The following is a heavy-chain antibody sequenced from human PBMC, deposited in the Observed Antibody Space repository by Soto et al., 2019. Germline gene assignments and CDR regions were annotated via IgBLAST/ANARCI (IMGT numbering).Heavy chain of an antibody. CDR3: ARDLVGVTY. CDR1: GFTFSSYS. CDR2: ISSSSNYI. D-gene: IGHD1-26*01. Sequence: GGSLRLSCAASGFTFSSYSMNWVRQAPGKGLEWVSSISSSSNYIYYADSVKGRFTISRDNAKNSLYLQMNSLSAEDTAVYYCARDLVGVTYWGQGTLVTVSS. V-gene: IGHV3-21*06. J-gene: IGHJ4*02.